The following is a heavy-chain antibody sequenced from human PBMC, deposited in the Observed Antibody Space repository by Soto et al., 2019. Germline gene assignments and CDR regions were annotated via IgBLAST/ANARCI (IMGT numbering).Heavy chain of an antibody. D-gene: IGHD3-3*01. V-gene: IGHV2-5*02. CDR1: VFSLITSGVG. CDR2: VYWDDDR. J-gene: IGHJ5*01. CDR3: AAANYSDFSNRFGRGFGS. Sequence: QITLRESGPTLVRPTQTLTLTCTFSVFSLITSGVGVGWVRQPPGKALEWLAVVYWDDDRRYSPSLRSSLSLTKDTSRNQVFLKMTNKAPVDTGTDFWAAANYSDFSNRFGRGFGSWGQGNLVNVSS.